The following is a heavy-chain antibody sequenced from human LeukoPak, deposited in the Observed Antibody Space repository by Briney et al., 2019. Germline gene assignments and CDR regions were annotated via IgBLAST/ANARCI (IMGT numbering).Heavy chain of an antibody. J-gene: IGHJ4*02. CDR2: IYSGGRT. CDR3: AREWGVTTVVTSGFDY. Sequence: GGSLRLSCAASGFTVSRNYMSWVRQAPGKGLEWVSVIYSGGRTYYADSVKGRFTISRDNSKNTLYLQMNRLRAEDTAVYYCAREWGVTTVVTSGFDYWGQGTLVTVSS. V-gene: IGHV3-66*01. D-gene: IGHD4-23*01. CDR1: GFTVSRNY.